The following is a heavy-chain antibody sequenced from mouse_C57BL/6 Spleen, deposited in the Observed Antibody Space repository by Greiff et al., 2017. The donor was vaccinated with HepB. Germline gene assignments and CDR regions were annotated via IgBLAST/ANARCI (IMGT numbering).Heavy chain of an antibody. J-gene: IGHJ2*01. V-gene: IGHV5-4*01. CDR3: ARDQGTTVVYFDY. D-gene: IGHD1-1*01. CDR1: GFTFSSYA. Sequence: EVQGVESGGGLVKPGGSLKLSCAASGFTFSSYAMSWVRQTPEKRLEWVATISDGGSYTYYPDNVKGRFTISRDNAKNNLYLQMSHLKSEDTAMYYCARDQGTTVVYFDYWGQGTTLTVSS. CDR2: ISDGGSYT.